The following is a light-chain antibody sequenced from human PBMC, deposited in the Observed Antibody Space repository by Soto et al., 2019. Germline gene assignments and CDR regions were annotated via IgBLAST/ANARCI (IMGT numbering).Light chain of an antibody. CDR1: KANIGDNY. V-gene: IGLV1-47*01. CDR2: RTN. CDR3: SSCDDNLV. Sequence: QSVVTQPPSASGTPGQTVTISCSGSKANIGDNYVCWYQQVPGTAPKLLIYRTNQRPSGVPDRFSGSKSGTSASLVISGLRSEDEAVYFCSSCDDNLVFGGGTKLTVL. J-gene: IGLJ2*01.